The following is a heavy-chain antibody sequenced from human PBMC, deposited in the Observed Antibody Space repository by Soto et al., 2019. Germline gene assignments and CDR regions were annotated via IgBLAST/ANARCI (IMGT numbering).Heavy chain of an antibody. J-gene: IGHJ4*02. Sequence: EVQLVESGGGLVQPGGSLRLSCAASGFTVSSNYMSWVRQAPGKGLEWVSLIYSGGSAHYADSVKGRFTISRDNSKNTLYLQMHSLRAEDTAVYYCARGGGGGYDFGYWGQGTLVTVSS. CDR3: ARGGGGGYDFGY. CDR2: IYSGGSA. D-gene: IGHD5-12*01. CDR1: GFTVSSNY. V-gene: IGHV3-66*01.